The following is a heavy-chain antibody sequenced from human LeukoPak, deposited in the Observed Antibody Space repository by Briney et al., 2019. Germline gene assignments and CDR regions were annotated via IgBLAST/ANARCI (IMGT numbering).Heavy chain of an antibody. Sequence: QPGGSLRLSCAASGFTFGTYAMSWVREAPGKGLEWVSLISNGAGATYYAVSVKGRFIISRDNSKNTLYLQMSSLRVGDTALYYCAKQVGSGYGRDYFDHWGQGALVTVSS. V-gene: IGHV3-23*01. J-gene: IGHJ4*02. CDR3: AKQVGSGYGRDYFDH. D-gene: IGHD5-12*01. CDR2: ISNGAGAT. CDR1: GFTFGTYA.